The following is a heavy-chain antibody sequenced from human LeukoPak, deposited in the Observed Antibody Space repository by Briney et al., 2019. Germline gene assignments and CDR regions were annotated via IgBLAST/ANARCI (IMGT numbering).Heavy chain of an antibody. CDR2: ISGSGGST. CDR3: AKAGCSSSNCYIDY. D-gene: IGHD2-2*01. Sequence: GGSLRLSCAASLFTFSSYAMSWVRQAPGKGLEWVSGISGSGGSTYYADSVKGRFTISRDNSKNTLYLQMNSLRAEDTAVYYCAKAGCSSSNCYIDYWGQGTLVTVSS. V-gene: IGHV3-23*01. CDR1: LFTFSSYA. J-gene: IGHJ4*02.